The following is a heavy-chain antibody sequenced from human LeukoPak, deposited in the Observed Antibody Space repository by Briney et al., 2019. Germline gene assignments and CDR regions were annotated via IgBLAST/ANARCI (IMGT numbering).Heavy chain of an antibody. D-gene: IGHD5-12*01. CDR3: AAGRSGYDQFDY. V-gene: IGHV3-48*03. J-gene: IGHJ4*02. CDR2: ISSSGSTI. CDR1: GFTFSSYE. Sequence: GGSLRLSCAASGFTFSSYEMNWVRQAPGKGLEWVSYISSSGSTIYYADSVKGRFTISRDSSKNTLYLQMNSLRAEDTAVYYCAAGRSGYDQFDYWGQGTLVTVSS.